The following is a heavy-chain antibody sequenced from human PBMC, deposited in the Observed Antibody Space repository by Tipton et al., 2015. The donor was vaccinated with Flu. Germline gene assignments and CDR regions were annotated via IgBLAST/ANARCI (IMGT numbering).Heavy chain of an antibody. J-gene: IGHJ3*02. Sequence: TLSLTCTVSGGSISSYYWSWLRQPAGKGLEWIGRISTSGSTNYNPSLKSRLTMSRDTSKNQFSLRLTSATAADTGVYYCARDPRGYSGYTGGDAFEIWGQGTMVSVSS. CDR2: ISTSGST. CDR3: ARDPRGYSGYTGGDAFEI. V-gene: IGHV4-4*07. D-gene: IGHD5-12*01. CDR1: GGSISSYY.